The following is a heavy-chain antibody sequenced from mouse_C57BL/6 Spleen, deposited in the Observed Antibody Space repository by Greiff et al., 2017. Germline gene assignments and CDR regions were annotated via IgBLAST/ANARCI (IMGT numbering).Heavy chain of an antibody. V-gene: IGHV1-19*01. CDR2: INPYNGGT. D-gene: IGHD1-3*01. J-gene: IGHJ4*01. CDR3: ARRDIYDYYAMDY. Sequence: EVQLQQSGPVLVKPGASVKMSCKASGYTFTDYYMNWVKQSHGKSLEWIGVINPYNGGTSYNQKFKGKATLTVDKSSSTAYMELNSLTSEDSAVYYCARRDIYDYYAMDYWGQGTSVTVSS. CDR1: GYTFTDYY.